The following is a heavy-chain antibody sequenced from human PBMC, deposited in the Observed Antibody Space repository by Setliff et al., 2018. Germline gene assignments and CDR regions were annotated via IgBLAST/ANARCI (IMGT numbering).Heavy chain of an antibody. CDR2: ISSSSSYI. J-gene: IGHJ4*02. Sequence: LRLSCAASGFTFSSYSMNWVRQAPGKGLEWVSSISSSSSYIYYADSVKGRFTISRDNAKNSLYLQMNSLRAEDTAVYYCARDHIYRGGSWYDYFDSWGQGTLVTVSS. CDR3: ARDHIYRGGSWYDYFDS. D-gene: IGHD2-15*01. V-gene: IGHV3-21*01. CDR1: GFTFSSYS.